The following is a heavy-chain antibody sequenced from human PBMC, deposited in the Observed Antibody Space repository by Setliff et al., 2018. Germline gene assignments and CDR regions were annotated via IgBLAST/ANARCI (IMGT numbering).Heavy chain of an antibody. D-gene: IGHD3-9*01. CDR3: ARLGSGYFDWLFNYYGMDV. CDR1: GGSINSYY. CDR2: LYYTGST. J-gene: IGHJ6*02. V-gene: IGHV4-59*04. Sequence: SETLSLTCIVSGGSINSYYWNWIRQPPGKGLEWIGTLYYTGSTYYNPSLKRRVTISVDRSKNQFSLKLSSVTAADTAVYYCARLGSGYFDWLFNYYGMDVWGQGTTVTVSS.